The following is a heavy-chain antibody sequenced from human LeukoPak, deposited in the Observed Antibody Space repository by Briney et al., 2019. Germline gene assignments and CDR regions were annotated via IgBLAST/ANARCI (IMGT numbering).Heavy chain of an antibody. D-gene: IGHD4-23*01. CDR2: IYYSGST. CDR1: GGSISSSSYY. V-gene: IGHV4-39*07. J-gene: IGHJ4*02. CDR3: ARGAPPFLRWTPKTAGGYFDY. Sequence: SETLSLTCTVSGGSISSSSYYWGWIRQPPGKGLEWIGSIYYSGSTYYNPSLKSRVTISVDTSKNQFSLKLSSVTAADTAVYYCARGAPPFLRWTPKTAGGYFDYWGQGTLVTVSS.